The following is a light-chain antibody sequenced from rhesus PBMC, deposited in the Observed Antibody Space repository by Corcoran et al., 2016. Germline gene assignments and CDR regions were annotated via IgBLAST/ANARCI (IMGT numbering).Light chain of an antibody. CDR3: QHYYSTPYS. CDR1: QGITND. Sequence: DIQMTQSPSSLSASVGDRVTITCRASQGITNDLAWYQQKPGETPKLLIYEGSSLQSGIPSRFSGSGSGTDLTLTISSLQSEEFATYYSQHYYSTPYSCGQGTKVEIK. V-gene: IGKV1-25*01. CDR2: EGS. J-gene: IGKJ2*01.